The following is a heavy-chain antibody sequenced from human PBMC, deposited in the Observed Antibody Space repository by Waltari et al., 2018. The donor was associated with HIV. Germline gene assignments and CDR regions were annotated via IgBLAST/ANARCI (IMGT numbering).Heavy chain of an antibody. D-gene: IGHD3-22*01. Sequence: IHWVRQAPGQGLEWMGWINPNSGGTNYAQNFQGRVTMTRDTSISTAYMELSRLRSDDTAVYYCATPSYDSSGYYSAGSEFDYWGQGTLVTVSS. CDR3: ATPSYDSSGYYSAGSEFDY. J-gene: IGHJ4*02. V-gene: IGHV1-2*02. CDR2: INPNSGGT.